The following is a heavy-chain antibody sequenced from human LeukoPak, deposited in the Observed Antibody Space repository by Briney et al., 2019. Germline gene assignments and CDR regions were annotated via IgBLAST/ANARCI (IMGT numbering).Heavy chain of an antibody. CDR2: IDWDDET. D-gene: IGHD2/OR15-2a*01. CDR3: AWSRLLKMILPGADWFDP. Sequence: SGPALVKPTQTLTLTCGVSGFSVTASGLCVSWIRQPPGKALEWLARIDWDDETYYNSSLQTRLTISKDTSKNQVVLTMTNMEPVDTGTYYWAWSRLLKMILPGADWFDPWGQGTLVTVSS. V-gene: IGHV2-70*11. J-gene: IGHJ5*02. CDR1: GFSVTASGLC.